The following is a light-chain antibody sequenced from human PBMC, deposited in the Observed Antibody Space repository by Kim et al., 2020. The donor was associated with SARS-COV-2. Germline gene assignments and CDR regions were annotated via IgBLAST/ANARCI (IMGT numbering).Light chain of an antibody. CDR2: YDT. J-gene: IGLJ2*01. Sequence: SYELTQPPSVSVAPGKTATITCGGNNIGRQSVHWYQQKPGHAPVLVIYYDTNRPSGIPERFSGSNSGNTATLTFSRVEVGDEADYYCQVWDSSSDHVVFGRGT. CDR3: QVWDSSSDHVV. V-gene: IGLV3-21*04. CDR1: NIGRQS.